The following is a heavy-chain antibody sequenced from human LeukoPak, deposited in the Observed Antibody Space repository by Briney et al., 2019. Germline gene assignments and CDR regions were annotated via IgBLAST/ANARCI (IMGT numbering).Heavy chain of an antibody. J-gene: IGHJ6*03. CDR2: TRNKANSYTT. D-gene: IGHD5-18*01. CDR1: GFTFSDHY. V-gene: IGHV3-72*01. Sequence: PGGSLRLSCAASGFTFSDHYMDWVRQAPGKGLEWVGRTRNKANSYTTEYAASVKGRFTISRDDSKNSLYLQMNSLKTEDTAVYYCATTWIQLWSPRYYMDVWGKGTTVTVSS. CDR3: ATTWIQLWSPRYYMDV.